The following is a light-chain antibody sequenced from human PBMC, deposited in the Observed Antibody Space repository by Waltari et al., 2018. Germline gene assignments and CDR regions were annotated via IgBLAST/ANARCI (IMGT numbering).Light chain of an antibody. CDR1: QSVSRA. J-gene: IGKJ1*01. CDR3: QHYVRLPAT. V-gene: IGKV3-20*01. Sequence: EIVLTQSPGSLSSSPGARVTLSCRASQSVSRALDWYQQKPGQAPRLLIFGASNRATVIPDMFSGSGCETDFSLTISRLEPENFAVYYCQHYVRLPATFGRGTKVEIK. CDR2: GAS.